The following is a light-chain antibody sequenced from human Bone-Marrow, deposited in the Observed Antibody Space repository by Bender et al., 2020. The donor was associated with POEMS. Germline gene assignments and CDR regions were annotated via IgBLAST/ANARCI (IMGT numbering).Light chain of an antibody. Sequence: QSALTQPASASGSPGQSVTISCTGTSSDVGGYDYVSWYQQHPGKAPKLIIFDVTKRPSGVPDRFSGSKSGNTASLIISGLQAEDEAEYYCCSHGGSRNFWVFGGGTKLTVL. V-gene: IGLV2-8*01. J-gene: IGLJ3*02. CDR3: CSHGGSRNFWV. CDR2: DVT. CDR1: SSDVGGYDY.